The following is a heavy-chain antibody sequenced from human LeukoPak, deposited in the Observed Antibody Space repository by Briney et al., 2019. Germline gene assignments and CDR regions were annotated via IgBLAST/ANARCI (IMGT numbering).Heavy chain of an antibody. J-gene: IGHJ4*02. CDR2: IYSSGNT. V-gene: IGHV4-59*08. CDR1: GGSISNYY. CDR3: ARRYTASPGERFDY. D-gene: IGHD2-2*02. Sequence: SETLSLTCTVSGGSISNYYWTWIRQPPGKGLEWIGYIYSSGNTNYNPSLNSRVTISLDTSKNQYSLMLRSLTAADTAVYYCARRYTASPGERFDYWGQGTLVTVSS.